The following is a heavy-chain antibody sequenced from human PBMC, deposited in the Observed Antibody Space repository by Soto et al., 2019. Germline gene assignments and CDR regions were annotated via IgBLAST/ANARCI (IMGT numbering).Heavy chain of an antibody. CDR2: AFHTGGT. J-gene: IGHJ1*01. CDR3: ASSELATLRDTEYFHH. V-gene: IGHV4-59*01. CDR1: NDSIRRYY. Sequence: SETLSLTCTVSNDSIRRYYWSWIRQPPGRGLEWIGYAFHTGGTNYNPSLKSRVTISVDSSKSQFALKLTPVTAADTAVYFCASSELATLRDTEYFHHWGQGTLVTVSS. D-gene: IGHD5-12*01.